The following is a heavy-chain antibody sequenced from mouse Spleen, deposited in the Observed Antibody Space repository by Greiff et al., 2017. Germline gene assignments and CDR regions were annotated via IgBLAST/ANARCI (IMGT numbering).Heavy chain of an antibody. Sequence: DVKLVESGGGLVKLGGSLKLSCAASGFTFSSYAMSWVRQTPEKRLEWVATISSGGGNTYYPDSVKGRFTISRDNAKNTLYLQMSSLKSEDTAMYYCARHDYDGFAYWGQGTLGTVSA. V-gene: IGHV5-9*04. D-gene: IGHD2-4*01. CDR2: ISSGGGNT. CDR3: ARHDYDGFAY. J-gene: IGHJ3*01. CDR1: GFTFSSYA.